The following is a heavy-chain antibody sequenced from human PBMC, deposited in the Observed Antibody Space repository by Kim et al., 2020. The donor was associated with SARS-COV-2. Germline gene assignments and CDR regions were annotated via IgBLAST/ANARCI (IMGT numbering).Heavy chain of an antibody. CDR1: GGTFSSYA. V-gene: IGHV1-69*13. J-gene: IGHJ6*02. CDR2: IIPIFGTA. D-gene: IGHD6-6*01. CDR3: ASFLFGYSSSPNYGMDV. Sequence: SVKVSCKASGGTFSSYAISWVRQAPGQGLEWMGGIIPIFGTANYAQKFQGRVTITADESTSTAYMELSSLRSEDTAVYYCASFLFGYSSSPNYGMDVCGQGTTVTVSS.